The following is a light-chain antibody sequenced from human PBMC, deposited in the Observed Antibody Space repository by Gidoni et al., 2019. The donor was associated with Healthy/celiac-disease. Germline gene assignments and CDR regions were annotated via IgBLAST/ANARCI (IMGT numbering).Light chain of an antibody. CDR2: AAS. CDR3: QQSYSTPMYT. J-gene: IGKJ2*01. Sequence: DIQMTQSPSSLSASVGDRVTITCRASQSISSYLNWYQQKPGKAPKLLIYAASSFQSGVPSRFSGSGSGTDFTLTISSLQPEDFATYYCQQSYSTPMYTCGQGTKLEIK. V-gene: IGKV1-39*01. CDR1: QSISSY.